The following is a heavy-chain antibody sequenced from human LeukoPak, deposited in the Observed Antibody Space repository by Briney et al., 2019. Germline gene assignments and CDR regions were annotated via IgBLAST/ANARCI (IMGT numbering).Heavy chain of an antibody. CDR1: GGSIRSSDYY. D-gene: IGHD3-9*01. CDR2: IHYSGST. J-gene: IGHJ5*02. V-gene: IGHV4-39*01. Sequence: SETLSLTFTVSGGSIRSSDYYWAWIRPPPGRGLEWIGTIHYSGSTFYKPPLKSRLTVSADTSRNHFYMKLSSVTAADTAVYYCARASGVLPSFEWANWFDTWGQGSLVTVSS. CDR3: ARASGVLPSFEWANWFDT.